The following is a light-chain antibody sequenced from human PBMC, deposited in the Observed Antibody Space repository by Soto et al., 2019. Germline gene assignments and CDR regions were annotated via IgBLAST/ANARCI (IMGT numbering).Light chain of an antibody. V-gene: IGLV1-40*01. J-gene: IGLJ3*02. Sequence: QSVLTQPPSVSGAPGQRVTISRTGSSSNIGAGYDVHWYQQLPGTAPKLLIYGNSNRPSGVPDRFSGSKSGTSASLAITGLQAEDEADYYGQSYDSSLSGYVFGGGTKLTVL. CDR2: GNS. CDR3: QSYDSSLSGYV. CDR1: SSNIGAGYD.